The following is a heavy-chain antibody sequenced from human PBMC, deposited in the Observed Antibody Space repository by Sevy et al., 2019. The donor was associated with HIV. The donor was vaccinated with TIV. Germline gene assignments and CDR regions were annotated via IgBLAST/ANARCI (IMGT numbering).Heavy chain of an antibody. J-gene: IGHJ4*02. CDR1: GYTFTSYA. V-gene: IGHV1-3*01. D-gene: IGHD1-26*01. CDR2: INAGNGNT. Sequence: ASVKVSCKASGYTFTSYAMHWVRQAPGQRLEWMGWINAGNGNTKYSQKFQGRVTITRDTSASTAYMELSSLRSEDTAVYYCARFIVGATADLDYWGQGTLVTVSS. CDR3: ARFIVGATADLDY.